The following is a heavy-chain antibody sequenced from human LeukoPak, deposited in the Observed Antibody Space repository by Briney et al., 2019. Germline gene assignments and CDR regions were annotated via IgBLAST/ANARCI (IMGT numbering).Heavy chain of an antibody. Sequence: SETLSLTCTVSGGSVSSCSHDWIWIRQPPGKGLEWIGYIYYTGSTNYNPSLKSRVTIYVDTSKTQFSLNLRSVTAADTAVYYCARGKLRYWYFYLWGGGTLVTVSS. J-gene: IGHJ2*01. CDR2: IYYTGST. CDR1: GGSVSSCSHD. V-gene: IGHV4-61*01. CDR3: ARGKLRYWYFYL.